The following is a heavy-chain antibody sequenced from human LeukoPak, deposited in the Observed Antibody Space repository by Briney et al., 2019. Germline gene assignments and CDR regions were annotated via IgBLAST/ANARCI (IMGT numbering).Heavy chain of an antibody. Sequence: KPSETLSLTCAVSGYSISSSYYWSWIRQPAGKGLEWIGRIYTSGSTNYNPSLKSRVTMSVDTSKNQFSLKLSSVTAADTAVYYCARDQYSSGWYFHFGGQGTLVTVSS. D-gene: IGHD6-19*01. CDR1: GYSISSSYY. J-gene: IGHJ4*02. V-gene: IGHV4-4*07. CDR2: IYTSGST. CDR3: ARDQYSSGWYFHF.